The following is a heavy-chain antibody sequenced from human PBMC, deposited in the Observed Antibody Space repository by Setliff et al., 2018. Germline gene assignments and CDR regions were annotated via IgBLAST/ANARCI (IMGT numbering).Heavy chain of an antibody. CDR1: GNTFTSYA. CDR3: AREVLPLVREEAFYI. V-gene: IGHV1-3*01. D-gene: IGHD2-2*01. CDR2: INAGNGNT. Sequence: ASVKVSCKASGNTFTSYALHWVRQAPGQRLEWMGWINAGNGNTKCSQNFQGRVTITRDTSASTAYVELSSLRSEDTAVYYCAREVLPLVREEAFYIWGQGTMVTVSS. J-gene: IGHJ3*02.